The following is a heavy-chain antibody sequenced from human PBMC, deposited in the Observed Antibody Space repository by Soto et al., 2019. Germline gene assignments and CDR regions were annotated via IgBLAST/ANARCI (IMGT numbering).Heavy chain of an antibody. V-gene: IGHV3-72*01. CDR2: TRDKGNTYGT. CDR1: GFSSSDHY. D-gene: IGHD6-19*01. CDR3: RRYRNRNGWHPDY. Sequence: GGSLRLSCEASGFSSSDHYMDWVRQAPGVGLEWVGRTRDKGNTYGTEYAASVKGRFTISRDDSKNSLYLQMDNLKTEDTAVYYCRRYRNRNGWHPDYWGQGTVVTVSS. J-gene: IGHJ4*02.